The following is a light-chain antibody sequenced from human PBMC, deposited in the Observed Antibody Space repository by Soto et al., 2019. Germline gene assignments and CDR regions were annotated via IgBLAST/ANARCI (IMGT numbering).Light chain of an antibody. V-gene: IGLV2-23*01. Sequence: QSVLTQPASVSGSPGQSITISCTGTSSDIGNYNLVSWYQQHPGKAPKLMIYEGSKRPSWVSNRFSASKSGNSASLTISGLQAEDGADYYCCSFAGSTPSFGGGTKLTVL. CDR1: SSDIGNYNL. CDR2: EGS. CDR3: CSFAGSTPS. J-gene: IGLJ2*01.